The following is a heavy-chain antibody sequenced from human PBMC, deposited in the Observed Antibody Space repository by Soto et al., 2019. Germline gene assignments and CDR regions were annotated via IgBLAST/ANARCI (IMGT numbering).Heavy chain of an antibody. CDR3: AKDIEYSSSCYDY. CDR2: ISWNSGSI. V-gene: IGHV3-9*01. Sequence: GGSLRLSCAASGFTFDDYAMHWVRQAPGKGLEWVSGISWNSGSIGYADSVKGRFTISRDNAKNSLYLQMNSLRAEDTALYYCAKDIEYSSSCYDYWGQGTLVTVSS. D-gene: IGHD6-13*01. CDR1: GFTFDDYA. J-gene: IGHJ4*02.